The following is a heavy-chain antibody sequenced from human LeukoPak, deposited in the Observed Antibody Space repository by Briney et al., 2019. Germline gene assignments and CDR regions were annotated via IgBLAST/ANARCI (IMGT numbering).Heavy chain of an antibody. CDR3: AGTSTTCCNY. CDR1: GFTFSSYA. CDR2: ISYDGSNK. Sequence: PGGSLRLSCAASGFTFSSYAMHWVRQAPGKGLEWVAVISYDGSNKYYADSVKGRFTISRDNAKNMLYLQMNSLRVDDTAVYYCAGTSTTCCNYWGQGALVTVSS. V-gene: IGHV3-30-3*01. D-gene: IGHD2-2*01. J-gene: IGHJ4*02.